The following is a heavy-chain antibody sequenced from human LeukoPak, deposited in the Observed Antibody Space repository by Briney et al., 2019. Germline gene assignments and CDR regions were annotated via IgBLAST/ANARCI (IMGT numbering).Heavy chain of an antibody. CDR2: IYYSGST. Sequence: SQTLSLTCTVSGGSISSGCYYWSWIPQHPGKGLEWNVYIYYSGSTYYNPSLKRRVTISVVTSKNQFSLKLSSVTAADTAVYYWAREVTMVRGVRFDPWGQGTLVTVSS. V-gene: IGHV4-31*03. CDR1: GGSISSGCYY. CDR3: AREVTMVRGVRFDP. D-gene: IGHD3-10*01. J-gene: IGHJ5*02.